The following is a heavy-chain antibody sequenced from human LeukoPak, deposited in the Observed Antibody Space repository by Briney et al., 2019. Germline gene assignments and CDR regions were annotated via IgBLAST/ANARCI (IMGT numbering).Heavy chain of an antibody. CDR3: AREQGDYYDSSGSGFDP. Sequence: PSETLSLTCTVSGGSISSYYWSWIRQPPGKGLEWIGYIYYSGSTNYNPSLKSPVTISVDTSKNQFSLKLGSVTAADTAVYYCAREQGDYYDSSGSGFDPWGQGTLVTVSS. J-gene: IGHJ5*02. D-gene: IGHD3-22*01. V-gene: IGHV4-59*01. CDR2: IYYSGST. CDR1: GGSISSYY.